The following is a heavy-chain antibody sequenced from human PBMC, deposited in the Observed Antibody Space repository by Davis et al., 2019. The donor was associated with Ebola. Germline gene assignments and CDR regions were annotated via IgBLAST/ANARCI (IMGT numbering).Heavy chain of an antibody. CDR2: ISGSGGST. J-gene: IGHJ4*02. V-gene: IGHV3-23*01. CDR3: AKAYSIWRSGWYDY. D-gene: IGHD6-19*01. Sequence: GESLKISCAASGFTFSSYAMRWVRQAPGKGLEWVSAISGSGGSTYYADSVQGRFTISRDNSQNTLYLQMNRLRAEDTAVYYCAKAYSIWRSGWYDYWGQGTLVTVSS. CDR1: GFTFSSYA.